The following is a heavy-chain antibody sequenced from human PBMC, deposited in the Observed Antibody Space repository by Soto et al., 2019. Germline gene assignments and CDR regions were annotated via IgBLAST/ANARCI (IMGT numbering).Heavy chain of an antibody. D-gene: IGHD3-16*01. CDR3: ARTTAFVSGTYPPAHFDY. V-gene: IGHV4-34*01. J-gene: IGHJ4*02. CDR1: DGSISGYY. Sequence: PSETLSLTCTVSDGSISGYYWSWIRQSPGKGLEWIVEINHSGSTNYTPSLKSRVTISVDTSKNQVSLKLSSVTAADTAVYYCARTTAFVSGTYPPAHFDYWGQGTRVTVSS. CDR2: INHSGST.